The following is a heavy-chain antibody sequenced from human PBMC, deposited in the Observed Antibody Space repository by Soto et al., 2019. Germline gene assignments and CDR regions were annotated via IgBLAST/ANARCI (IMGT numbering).Heavy chain of an antibody. CDR3: AREGGSGWYYYDY. CDR1: GGSFSGYS. Sequence: PSETLSLTCAVNGGSFSGYSWTCIRQSPGKGLDWIGEINYTGTTNYSPSLKSRVTLSVDTSKNQFSLELRSVSAADTAVYYCAREGGSGWYYYDYWGHGTLVTVSS. J-gene: IGHJ4*01. D-gene: IGHD6-19*01. V-gene: IGHV4-34*01. CDR2: INYTGTT.